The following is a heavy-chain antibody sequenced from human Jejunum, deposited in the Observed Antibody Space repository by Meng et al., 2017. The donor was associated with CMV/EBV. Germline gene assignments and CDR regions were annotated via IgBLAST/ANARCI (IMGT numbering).Heavy chain of an antibody. CDR3: VRSRATLAPFEL. J-gene: IGHJ3*01. CDR2: SSYRGETS. V-gene: IGHV3-30*04. Sequence: CEASGVDLRNSSVHWVRQAAGRSLDWISLSSYRGETSYYADSVEGRFTVSRDNSMNMAFLQMDSLRIEDTAVYYCVRSRATLAPFELWGQGTLVTVSS. CDR1: GVDLRNSS.